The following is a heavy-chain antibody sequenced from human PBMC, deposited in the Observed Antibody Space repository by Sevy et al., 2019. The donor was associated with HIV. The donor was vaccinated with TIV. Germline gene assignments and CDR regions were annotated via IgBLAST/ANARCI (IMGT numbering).Heavy chain of an antibody. J-gene: IGHJ5*02. D-gene: IGHD6-6*01. CDR3: AKDLSIAARPNWFDP. CDR1: GFTFSSFG. CDR2: ISYDGSHK. V-gene: IGHV3-30*18. Sequence: GGSLRLSCAASGFTFSSFGMHWVRQAPGKGLEWVAVISYDGSHKQYADSVKGRFTISRDNSKNTLYLQMNSLRTEDTAVYYCAKDLSIAARPNWFDPWGQGTLVTVSS.